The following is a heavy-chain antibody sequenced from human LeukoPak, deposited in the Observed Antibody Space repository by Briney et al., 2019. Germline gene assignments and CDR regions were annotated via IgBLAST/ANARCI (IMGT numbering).Heavy chain of an antibody. CDR2: INAGNGNT. CDR3: ARDRGPLVLIYWFDP. Sequence: GASVKVSCKASGYTFTSYAMHWVRQAPGQRLEWMGWINAGNGNTKYSQKFQGRVTITRDTSASTAYMELSSLRSEDTAVYYCARDRGPLVLIYWFDPWGQGTLVTVSS. CDR1: GYTFTSYA. J-gene: IGHJ5*02. D-gene: IGHD3-10*01. V-gene: IGHV1-3*01.